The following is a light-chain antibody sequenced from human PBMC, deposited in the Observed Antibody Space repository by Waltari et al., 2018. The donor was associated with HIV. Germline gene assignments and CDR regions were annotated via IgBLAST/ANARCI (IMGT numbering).Light chain of an antibody. J-gene: IGKJ4*01. V-gene: IGKV2-28*01. Sequence: DLVMTQSPLSMPVTPGESASISCRSSQSLLHSNGYTYLSWYLQKPGQSQHLLISLGSNRASGVPDRFSGSGSGTDFTLKISRVEAEDVGIYYCMQALQTPLTFGGGTKLEIK. CDR2: LGS. CDR1: QSLLHSNGYTY. CDR3: MQALQTPLT.